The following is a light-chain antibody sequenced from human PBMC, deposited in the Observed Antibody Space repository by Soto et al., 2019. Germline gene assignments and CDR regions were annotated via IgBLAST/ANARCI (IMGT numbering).Light chain of an antibody. Sequence: QSVLTHPPSVAAAPGQKVIISCSGSSSKIGGNSVSWNQQLPGTAPKLLIYDDNKRPSGIPDRFSGSKSGTSATLGITGFQTGDEADYYCGSWDSSLSAYVFGTGTKVTVL. CDR1: SSKIGGNS. J-gene: IGLJ1*01. V-gene: IGLV1-51*01. CDR2: DDN. CDR3: GSWDSSLSAYV.